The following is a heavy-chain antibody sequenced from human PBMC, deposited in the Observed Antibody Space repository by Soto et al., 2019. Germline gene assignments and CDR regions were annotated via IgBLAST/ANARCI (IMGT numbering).Heavy chain of an antibody. J-gene: IGHJ4*02. CDR3: ARGWTRGYSYGSIDY. Sequence: SRTLSLTCAISGDSVSSNSAAWNWIRQSPSRGLEWLGRTYYRSKWYNDYAVSVQSRITINPDTSKNQFSLQLNSVTPADTAVYYCARGWTRGYSYGSIDYWGQGTLVTVSS. D-gene: IGHD5-18*01. CDR2: TYYRSKWYN. CDR1: GDSVSSNSAA. V-gene: IGHV6-1*01.